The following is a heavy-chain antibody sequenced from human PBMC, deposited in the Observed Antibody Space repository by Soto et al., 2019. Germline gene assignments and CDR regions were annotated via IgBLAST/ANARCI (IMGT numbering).Heavy chain of an antibody. CDR1: GYTCSTDG. V-gene: IGHV1-18*01. J-gene: IGHJ4*02. CDR3: ARDSSDYFDY. CDR2: ITTYNGNT. D-gene: IGHD6-19*01. Sequence: GTSVKVSCQASGYTCSTDGIGWVRQAPGQGLEWMGWITTYNGNTNYAQKLQGRVTMTTDTSTSTAYMELRSLRPDDTAVYYCARDSSDYFDYWGQGTLVTVSS.